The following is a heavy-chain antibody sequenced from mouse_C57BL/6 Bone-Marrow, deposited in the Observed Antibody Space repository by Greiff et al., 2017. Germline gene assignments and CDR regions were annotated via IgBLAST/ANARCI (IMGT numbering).Heavy chain of an antibody. J-gene: IGHJ4*01. D-gene: IGHD2-1*01. CDR2: FTMYRDAT. CDR3: ARSCIYYYAMDY. CDR1: YFAFMASA. Sequence: LQESGAELVRPGSSVQLSCKDSYFAFMASAMHWVKQRPGHGLEWIGSFTMYRDATEYSEYFKGKATLTANTSSSTAYMELSSLTSEDSAVYYCARSCIYYYAMDYWGQGTSVTVSS. V-gene: IGHV1-49*01.